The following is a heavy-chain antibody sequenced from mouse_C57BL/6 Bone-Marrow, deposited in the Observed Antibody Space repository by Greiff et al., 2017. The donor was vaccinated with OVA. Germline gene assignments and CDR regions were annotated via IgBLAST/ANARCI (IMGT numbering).Heavy chain of an antibody. CDR3: YGNYNYAMDY. CDR2: INPSSGYT. Sequence: ESGAELARPGASVKMSCKASGYTFTSYTMHWVKQRPGQGLEWIGYINPSSGYTKYNQKFKDKATLTADKSSSTAYMQLSSLTSEDSAVCIYYGNYNYAMDYWGQGTSVTVSS. V-gene: IGHV1-4*01. J-gene: IGHJ4*01. D-gene: IGHD2-1*01. CDR1: GYTFTSYT.